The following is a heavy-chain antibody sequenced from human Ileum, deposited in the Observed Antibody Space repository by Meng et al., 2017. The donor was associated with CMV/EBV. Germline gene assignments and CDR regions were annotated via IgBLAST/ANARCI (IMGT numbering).Heavy chain of an antibody. CDR3: GDPPAGY. Sequence: LSLPCVVSGVSLICTSWSPWVRLPPGGGLGWIGEIFHSGTTNYDPSLKSRVTISIDKSKNQFSLKLTSVTAADTAVYFCGDPPAGYWGQGVLVTVSS. CDR1: GVSLICTSW. CDR2: IFHSGTT. J-gene: IGHJ4*02. V-gene: IGHV4-4*01.